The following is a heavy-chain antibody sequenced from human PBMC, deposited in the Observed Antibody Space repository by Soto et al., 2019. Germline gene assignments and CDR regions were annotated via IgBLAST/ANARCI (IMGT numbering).Heavy chain of an antibody. J-gene: IGHJ4*02. CDR1: GYTFTSYG. V-gene: IGHV1-18*01. CDR3: ARDPVAGTYFDY. Sequence: GTSVKVSCKASGYTFTSYGISWVRQAPGQGLEWMGWINAYNGNTNYAQKLQGRVTMTTDTSTSTAYMALRSLRSDDTAVYYCARDPVAGTYFDYWGQGALVTVSS. D-gene: IGHD6-19*01. CDR2: INAYNGNT.